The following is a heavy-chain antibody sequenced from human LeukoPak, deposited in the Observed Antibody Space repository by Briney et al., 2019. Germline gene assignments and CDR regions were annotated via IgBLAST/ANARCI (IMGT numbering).Heavy chain of an antibody. CDR2: IKQDGSEK. CDR1: GFTFSSYW. Sequence: GGSLRLSCAASGFTFSSYWMSWVRQAPGKGLEWVANIKQDGSEKYYVDSVKGRFTISRDNAKNSLYLQMNSLRAEDTAVYYCARDQVLGYCSSTSCSDYFDYWGPGTLVTVSS. V-gene: IGHV3-7*01. CDR3: ARDQVLGYCSSTSCSDYFDY. D-gene: IGHD2-2*01. J-gene: IGHJ4*02.